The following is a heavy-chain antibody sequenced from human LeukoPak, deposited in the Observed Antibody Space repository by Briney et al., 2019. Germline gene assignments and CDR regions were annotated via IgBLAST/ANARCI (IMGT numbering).Heavy chain of an antibody. D-gene: IGHD6-6*01. CDR3: VKASSSSPQYNWFDA. CDR2: VSGTGGGT. V-gene: IGHV3-23*01. CDR1: GFTFSTYA. J-gene: IGHJ5*02. Sequence: GGSLRLSCAASGFTFSTYAMSWVRQAPGKGLEWVSVVSGTGGGTYYADSVKGRFTISRDNSKNTLYLQMNSLRAEDTALYYCVKASSSSPQYNWFDAWGQGTLVTVSS.